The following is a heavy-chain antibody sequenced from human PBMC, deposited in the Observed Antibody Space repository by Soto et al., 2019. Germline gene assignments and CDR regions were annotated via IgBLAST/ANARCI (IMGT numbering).Heavy chain of an antibody. CDR2: INNDGSNT. CDR3: ARDPRTGTTDYGVDV. V-gene: IGHV3-74*01. J-gene: IGHJ6*02. D-gene: IGHD1-7*01. Sequence: EVQLVESGGGLVQPGGSLRLSCAASGFTFSTYWMHWVRQPPGKGLVWVSRINNDGSNTAYADSVKGRFTISRDNAQSTLYLQLNSLRAEDTAVYYWARDPRTGTTDYGVDVWGQGTTVSVSS. CDR1: GFTFSTYW.